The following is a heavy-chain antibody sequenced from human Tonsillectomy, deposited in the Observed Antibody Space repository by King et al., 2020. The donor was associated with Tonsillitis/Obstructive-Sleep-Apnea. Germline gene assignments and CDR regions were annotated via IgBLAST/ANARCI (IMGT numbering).Heavy chain of an antibody. CDR2: ISWDGGST. D-gene: IGHD3-3*01. CDR1: GFTFDDFI. J-gene: IGHJ4*02. Sequence: VQLVESGGVVVQPGGSLRLSCAASGFTFDDFIMHWVRQAPGKGLEGVSLISWDGGSTYYEDSVKGRVTTSRDNSKNSLYLQMNSRRTEETALYYWAIPLRFLEWPLDYWGQGTLVTVSS. CDR3: AIPLRFLEWPLDY. V-gene: IGHV3-43*01.